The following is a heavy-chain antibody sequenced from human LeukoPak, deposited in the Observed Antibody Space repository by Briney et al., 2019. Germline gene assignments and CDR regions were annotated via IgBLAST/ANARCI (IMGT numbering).Heavy chain of an antibody. D-gene: IGHD3-10*01. Sequence: SQTLSLTCTVSGGSISSGGYYWSWIRQPPGKGLEWIGYLYYSGSTNYNPSLSSRVTISVDTSKNQFSLKLSSVTAADTAVYYCAYGGGTQGLDYWGQGTLVTVSS. CDR2: LYYSGST. J-gene: IGHJ4*02. V-gene: IGHV4-61*08. CDR3: AYGGGTQGLDY. CDR1: GGSISSGGYY.